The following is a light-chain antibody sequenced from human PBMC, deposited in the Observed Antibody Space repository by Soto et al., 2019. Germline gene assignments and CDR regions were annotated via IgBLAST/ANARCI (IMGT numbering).Light chain of an antibody. CDR3: QQYGSSPWT. CDR1: QSVSSSY. CDR2: GAS. Sequence: EIVLTQSPGTLYLSAGERATLSCRASQSVSSSYLAWYQQKPGQAPRRLIYGASSRATGIPDRFSGSGSGTDFTLTISRLEPEDFAVYYCQQYGSSPWTFGQGTKVEIK. V-gene: IGKV3-20*01. J-gene: IGKJ1*01.